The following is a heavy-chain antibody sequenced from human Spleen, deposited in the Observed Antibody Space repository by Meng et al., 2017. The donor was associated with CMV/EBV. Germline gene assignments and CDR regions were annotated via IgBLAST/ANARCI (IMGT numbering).Heavy chain of an antibody. D-gene: IGHD6-13*01. Sequence: GGSLRLSCAASGFTFSNAWMTWVRQAPGKGLEWVANINQDESQKNYVDSVKGRFTISRDNAKSSLFLQLNSLRAEDTAVYYCARVAAAGRGMDVWGQGTTVTVSS. V-gene: IGHV3-7*04. CDR2: INQDESQK. CDR1: GFTFSNAW. J-gene: IGHJ6*02. CDR3: ARVAAAGRGMDV.